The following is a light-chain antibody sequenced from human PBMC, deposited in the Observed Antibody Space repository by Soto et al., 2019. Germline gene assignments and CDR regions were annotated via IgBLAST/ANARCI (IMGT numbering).Light chain of an antibody. CDR1: QTLRTW. J-gene: IGKJ4*01. CDR3: QQYNGYPLT. CDR2: DVS. V-gene: IGKV1-5*01. Sequence: DLQMTHSPSTLSASVGDRVTITCRASQTLRTWLAWYQQKPGKAPKLLIYDVSILQSGVPSRFSGSGSGTGFTLTISSLQPDDFATYYCQQYNGYPLTFGGGTKV.